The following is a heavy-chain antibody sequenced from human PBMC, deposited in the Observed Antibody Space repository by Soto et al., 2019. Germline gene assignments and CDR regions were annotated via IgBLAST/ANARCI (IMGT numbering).Heavy chain of an antibody. V-gene: IGHV3-30-3*01. Sequence: GGSLRLSCAASGFTFSSYAMHWVRQAPGKGLEWVAVISYDGSNKYYADSVKGRFTISRDNSKNTLYLQMNSLRAEDTAVYYCARLPIGGYDFWSDYYSGHDYWGQGTLVTVSS. CDR3: ARLPIGGYDFWSDYYSGHDY. CDR1: GFTFSSYA. D-gene: IGHD3-3*01. CDR2: ISYDGSNK. J-gene: IGHJ4*02.